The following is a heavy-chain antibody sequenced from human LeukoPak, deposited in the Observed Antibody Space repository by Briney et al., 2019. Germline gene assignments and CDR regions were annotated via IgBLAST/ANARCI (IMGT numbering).Heavy chain of an antibody. CDR1: GYTFTSYG. J-gene: IGHJ4*02. Sequence: ASVKVSCKASGYTFTSYGISWVRQAPGQGLEWVGWISAYNGNTNYAQKLQGRVTMTTDTSTSTAYTELRSLRSDDTAVYYCARDCSSTSCTGQFDYWGQGTLVTVSS. V-gene: IGHV1-18*01. CDR2: ISAYNGNT. CDR3: ARDCSSTSCTGQFDY. D-gene: IGHD2-2*01.